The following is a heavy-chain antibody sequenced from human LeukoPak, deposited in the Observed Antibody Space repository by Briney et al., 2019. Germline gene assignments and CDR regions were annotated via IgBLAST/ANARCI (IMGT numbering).Heavy chain of an antibody. CDR3: ASGGRAFDY. Sequence: GGSLGLSCAASGFIFSTYAMHWVRQAPGKGLEYVSAISNNGGSTYYANSVKGRFTISRDDSKNTVYLQMDSLRADDMAVYYCASGGRAFDYWGLGTLVTVSS. CDR1: GFIFSTYA. D-gene: IGHD2-15*01. V-gene: IGHV3-64*01. CDR2: ISNNGGST. J-gene: IGHJ4*02.